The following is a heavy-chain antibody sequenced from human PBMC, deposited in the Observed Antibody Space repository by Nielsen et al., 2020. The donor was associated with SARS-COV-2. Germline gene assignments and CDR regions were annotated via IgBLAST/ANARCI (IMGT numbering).Heavy chain of an antibody. D-gene: IGHD4-17*01. J-gene: IGHJ6*02. V-gene: IGHV4-30-4*01. CDR3: ARDAYGDSSFYSYGLDV. CDR2: IYYSGYT. CDR1: GDSISGSDYY. Sequence: LSLTCSVSGDSISGSDYYWTWIRQPPGKGLEWIGYIYYSGYTSYNPSLKSRVTISVDTSENQFSLELRSVTAADTAVYYCARDAYGDSSFYSYGLDVWGQGTTVAVSS.